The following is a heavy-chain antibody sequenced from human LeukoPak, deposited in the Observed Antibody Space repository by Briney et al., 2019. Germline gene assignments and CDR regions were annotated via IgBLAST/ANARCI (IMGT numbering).Heavy chain of an antibody. J-gene: IGHJ5*02. CDR1: GDSVSNNSVS. V-gene: IGHV6-1*01. Sequence: SPTLSLTFAISGDSVSNNSVSWDWIRQSPSRGLEWLGLSYYTSTWYNHYAVSVRGRITVNPDTSKNQFSLHLNSVTPEDTAVYYCARRLTQYDCFDPWGQGILVTVSA. D-gene: IGHD2-2*01. CDR2: SYYTSTWYN. CDR3: ARRLTQYDCFDP.